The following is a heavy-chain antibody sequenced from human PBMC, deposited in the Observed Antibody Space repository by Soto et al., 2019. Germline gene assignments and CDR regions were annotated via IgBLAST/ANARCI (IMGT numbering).Heavy chain of an antibody. CDR1: GFTFSSYA. Sequence: EVQLLESGGGLVQPGGSLRLSCAASGFTFSSYAMSWVRQAPGKGLEWVSAISGSGGSTYYADSVKGRFTISRDNSKNTLYREMNSLRAEDTAVYYCAKGGYDFWSGYSSFDYWGQGTLVTVSS. CDR2: ISGSGGST. CDR3: AKGGYDFWSGYSSFDY. V-gene: IGHV3-23*01. J-gene: IGHJ4*02. D-gene: IGHD3-3*01.